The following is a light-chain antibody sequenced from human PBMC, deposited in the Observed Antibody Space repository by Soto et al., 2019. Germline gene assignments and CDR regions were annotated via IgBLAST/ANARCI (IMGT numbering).Light chain of an antibody. V-gene: IGKV3-20*01. J-gene: IGKJ1*01. Sequence: EIVLTQSPGTLSLSPGERATLSCRASQSVSSSYLAWYQQKPGQAPRALIFGASSRSAGIPDRFSGSGSGTDFTLTISRLEPEDSAVYYCQQYGRSPSTFGQGTKVDIK. CDR1: QSVSSSY. CDR2: GAS. CDR3: QQYGRSPST.